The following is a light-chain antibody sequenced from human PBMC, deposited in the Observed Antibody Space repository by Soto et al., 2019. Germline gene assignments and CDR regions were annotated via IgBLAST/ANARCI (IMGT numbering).Light chain of an antibody. Sequence: DIQMTQSPSSLSASVGDRVTITCRTSQSIKTYLNWYQQKPGKAPKLLIYAASSLQSGVPSRFSGSGSGTDLTLTINSLQPEDFATYYCQQNYNTPLTFGGGTVVEI. V-gene: IGKV1-39*01. CDR2: AAS. CDR1: QSIKTY. J-gene: IGKJ4*01. CDR3: QQNYNTPLT.